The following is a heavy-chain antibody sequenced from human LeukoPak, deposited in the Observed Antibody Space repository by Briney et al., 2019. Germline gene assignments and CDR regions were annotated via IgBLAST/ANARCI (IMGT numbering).Heavy chain of an antibody. V-gene: IGHV3-53*01. CDR1: GFSFSSYA. CDR3: ARDGTSSGWFDY. CDR2: IYSGGST. J-gene: IGHJ4*02. Sequence: GGSLRLSCAASGFSFSSYAMNWVRQAPGKGLEWVSLIYSGGSTYYADSVKGRFTISRDNSKNTLYLQMNSLRAEDTAVYYCARDGTSSGWFDYWGQGTLVTVSS. D-gene: IGHD6-19*01.